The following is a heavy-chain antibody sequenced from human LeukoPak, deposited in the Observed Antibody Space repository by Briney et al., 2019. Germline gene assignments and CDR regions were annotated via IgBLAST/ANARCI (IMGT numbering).Heavy chain of an antibody. CDR2: IIPIFGTA. J-gene: IGHJ3*02. V-gene: IGHV1-69*13. Sequence: SVRVSCKASGGTFSSYAISWVRQAPGQGLEWMGGIIPIFGTANYAQKFQGRVTITADESTSTAYMELSSLRSEDTAVYYCARASGYYGGRAFDNWGQGTMVTVSS. CDR1: GGTFSSYA. CDR3: ARASGYYGGRAFDN. D-gene: IGHD3-22*01.